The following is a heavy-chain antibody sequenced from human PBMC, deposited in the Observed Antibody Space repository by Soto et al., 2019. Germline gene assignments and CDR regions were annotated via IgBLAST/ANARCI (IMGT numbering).Heavy chain of an antibody. CDR2: ISAYNGNT. J-gene: IGHJ6*02. CDR3: ARDPLWFGESYGMDV. Sequence: QVQLVQSGAEVKKPGASVKVSCKASGYTFRSYGISWVRQAPGQGLVWMGWISAYNGNTDYAQKLQGRVTMTTDTSTRRAYMNLRSLRSDDTAVYYCARDPLWFGESYGMDVWGQGTTVTVSS. D-gene: IGHD3-10*01. CDR1: GYTFRSYG. V-gene: IGHV1-18*01.